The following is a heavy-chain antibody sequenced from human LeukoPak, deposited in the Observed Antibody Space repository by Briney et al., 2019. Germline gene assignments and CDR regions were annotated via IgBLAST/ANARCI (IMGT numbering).Heavy chain of an antibody. J-gene: IGHJ4*02. Sequence: ASVKVSCKASGXTFTGYYMHWVRQAPGQGLEWMGWINPNSGGTNYAQKFQGRVTMTRDTSISTAYMELSRLRSDDTAVYYCARESTMVRGVAGIDYWGQGTLVTVSS. D-gene: IGHD3-10*01. V-gene: IGHV1-2*02. CDR3: ARESTMVRGVAGIDY. CDR1: GXTFTGYY. CDR2: INPNSGGT.